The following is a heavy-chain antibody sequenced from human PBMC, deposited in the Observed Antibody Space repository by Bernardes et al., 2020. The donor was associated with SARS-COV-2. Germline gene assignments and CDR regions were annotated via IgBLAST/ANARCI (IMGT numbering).Heavy chain of an antibody. D-gene: IGHD5-18*01. J-gene: IGHJ5*02. Sequence: ASVKVSCKASGYTFTSYGISWVRQAPGQGLEWMGWISAANGTTDYAQKFQGRVTMTTDTSTNTAYMDLRSLRSDDTAVYYCATVVGYSYGGGWFDPWGQGTLVTVSS. CDR3: ATVVGYSYGGGWFDP. CDR1: GYTFTSYG. V-gene: IGHV1-18*01. CDR2: ISAANGTT.